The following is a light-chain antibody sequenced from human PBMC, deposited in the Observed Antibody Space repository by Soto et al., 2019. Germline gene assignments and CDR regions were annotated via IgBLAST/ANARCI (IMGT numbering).Light chain of an antibody. CDR1: QSIGRW. Sequence: DIPMTQSPSTLSVSVGDRVTISCRASQSIGRWLAWYQQKPGIAPKFLIYDASTLEAGVPSRFSGSGSGTEFTLTISSLQPDDFATYYCQQYESFSPTFGQGTKVEIK. V-gene: IGKV1-5*01. CDR2: DAS. J-gene: IGKJ1*01. CDR3: QQYESFSPT.